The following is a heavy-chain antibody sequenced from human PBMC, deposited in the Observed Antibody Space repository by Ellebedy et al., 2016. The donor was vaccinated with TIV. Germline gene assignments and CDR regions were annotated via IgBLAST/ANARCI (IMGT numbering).Heavy chain of an antibody. V-gene: IGHV3-48*03. CDR3: AREVGGRDLFDY. Sequence: PGGSLRLSCAASGFRFSSYAMNWVRQAPGKGLEWVSYIGIAASIHYADSHYADFVKGRFTISRDNAKNSLYLQMNSLRAEDTAVYYCAREVGGRDLFDYWGQGTLVTVSS. D-gene: IGHD2-15*01. CDR1: GFRFSSYA. CDR2: IGIAA. J-gene: IGHJ4*02.